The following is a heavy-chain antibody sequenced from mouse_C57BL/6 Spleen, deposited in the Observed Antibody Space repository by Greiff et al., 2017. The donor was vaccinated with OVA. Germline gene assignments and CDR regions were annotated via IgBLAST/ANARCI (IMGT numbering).Heavy chain of an antibody. CDR2: INYDGSST. V-gene: IGHV5-16*01. CDR3: ARGRNYGSSWYFDV. J-gene: IGHJ1*03. Sequence: EVKVVESEGGLVQPGSSMKLSCTASGFTFSDYYMAWVRQVPEKGLEWVANINYDGSSTYYLDSLKSRFIISRDNAKNILYLQMSSLKSEDTATYYCARGRNYGSSWYFDVWGTGTTVTVSS. CDR1: GFTFSDYY. D-gene: IGHD1-1*01.